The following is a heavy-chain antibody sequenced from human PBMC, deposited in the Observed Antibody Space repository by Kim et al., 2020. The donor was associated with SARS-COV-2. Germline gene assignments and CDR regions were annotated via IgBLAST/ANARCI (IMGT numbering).Heavy chain of an antibody. D-gene: IGHD1-26*01. Sequence: GGSLRLSCVASGFIFSYDAMTWVRQAPGKGLEWISYISDDGDTTSYADSVKGRFTISRDNARNSVYLQMSSLRAEDMAVYYCVRFSGRSTFYYWGQGALVTVSS. V-gene: IGHV3-48*03. J-gene: IGHJ4*02. CDR1: GFIFSYDA. CDR2: ISDDGDTT. CDR3: VRFSGRSTFYY.